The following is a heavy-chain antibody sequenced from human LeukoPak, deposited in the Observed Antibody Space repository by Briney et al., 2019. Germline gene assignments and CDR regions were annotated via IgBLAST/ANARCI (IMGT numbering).Heavy chain of an antibody. Sequence: ASVKVSCKASGYTFTSYYMHWVRQPPGQGLEWMGIINPSGGSTSYAQKFQGRVTMTRDTSTSTVYMELSSLRSEDTAVYYCARDDSSGLNSRAGAFDIWGQGTMVTVSS. CDR2: INPSGGST. CDR3: ARDDSSGLNSRAGAFDI. J-gene: IGHJ3*02. V-gene: IGHV1-46*03. CDR1: GYTFTSYY. D-gene: IGHD3-22*01.